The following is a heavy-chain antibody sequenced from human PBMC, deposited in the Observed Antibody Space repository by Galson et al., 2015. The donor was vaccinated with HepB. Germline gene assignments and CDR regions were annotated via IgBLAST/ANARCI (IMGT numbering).Heavy chain of an antibody. J-gene: IGHJ4*02. CDR1: GFTFSTYD. Sequence: SLRLSCAASGFTFSTYDMSWVRQATGKGLEWVSNIGTAGDTYYAGAVESRLTITSGNNKNSLLFHMNSRRTGETTAEYCVAGRPTGGDYWGLGTLGTVSS. D-gene: IGHD4-17*01. CDR3: VAGRPTGGDY. CDR2: IGTAGDT. V-gene: IGHV3-13*01.